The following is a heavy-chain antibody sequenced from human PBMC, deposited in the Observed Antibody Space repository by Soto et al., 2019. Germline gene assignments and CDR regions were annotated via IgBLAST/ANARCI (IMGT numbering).Heavy chain of an antibody. CDR1: GYTFTSYG. D-gene: IGHD2-15*01. CDR2: ISAYNGNT. CDR3: ARDQGYCSGGSCPHYYYYGMDV. Sequence: ASVKVSCKASGYTFTSYGISWVRQAPGQGLEWMGWISAYNGNTNYAQKLQGRVTMTTDTSTSTAYMELRSLRSDDTAVYYCARDQGYCSGGSCPHYYYYGMDVWGQGTTVTVSS. V-gene: IGHV1-18*04. J-gene: IGHJ6*02.